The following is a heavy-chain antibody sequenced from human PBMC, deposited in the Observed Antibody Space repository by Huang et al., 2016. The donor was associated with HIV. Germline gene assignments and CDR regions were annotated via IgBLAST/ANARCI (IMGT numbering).Heavy chain of an antibody. CDR2: INGDSDRV. CDR1: GCTFDDFS. D-gene: IGHD1-1*01. V-gene: IGHV3-9*01. CDR3: AHLPEPSSPWTDY. J-gene: IGHJ4*02. Sequence: EVHLVESGGGLVQPGRSLRLSFGASGCTFDDFSMHWVRQRLGKGQEYVTGINGDSDRVCYAASVKGRFNISRDNAKNSLYLKMNSLRVEDTSLYYCAHLPEPSSPWTDYWGQGTLVTVSS.